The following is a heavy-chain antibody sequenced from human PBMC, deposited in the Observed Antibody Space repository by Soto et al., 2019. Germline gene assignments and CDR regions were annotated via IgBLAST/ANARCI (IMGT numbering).Heavy chain of an antibody. D-gene: IGHD3-16*01. CDR2: INPNVGGT. CDR3: ARGGREVPRIPYDT. CDR1: GYTFTDYY. V-gene: IGHV1-2*02. J-gene: IGHJ5*02. Sequence: QVHLVQSGAEVKKPGASVYVSCKASGYTFTDYYVHWVRQAPGQGLEWMGWINPNVGGTNYARKLQGRLTMTRDTAISTVYMRQTRLGPDDTARYYCARGGREVPRIPYDTWGQGTLVTVSS.